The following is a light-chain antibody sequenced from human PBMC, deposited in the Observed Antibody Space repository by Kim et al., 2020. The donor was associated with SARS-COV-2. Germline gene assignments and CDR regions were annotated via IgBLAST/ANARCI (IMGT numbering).Light chain of an antibody. V-gene: IGLV2-14*01. J-gene: IGLJ2*01. CDR3: SSYTSSSKSVV. CDR2: DVS. CDR1: SSDVGGYNY. Sequence: QSALTQPASVSGSPGQSITISCTGTSSDVGGYNYVSRYQQHPGKAPKLMIYDVSKRPSGVSNRFSGSKSGNTASLTISGLQAEDEADYYCSSYTSSSKSVVFGGGTQLTVL.